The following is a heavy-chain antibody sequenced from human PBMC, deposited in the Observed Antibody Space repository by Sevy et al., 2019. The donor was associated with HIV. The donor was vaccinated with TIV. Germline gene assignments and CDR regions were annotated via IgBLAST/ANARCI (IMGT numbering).Heavy chain of an antibody. J-gene: IGHJ1*01. V-gene: IGHV3-23*01. CDR3: AKDASSSWTGGTFQH. D-gene: IGHD6-13*01. Sequence: GGSLRLSCTASGFIFSGYVMSWVRQAPGKGPEWVSTISGSGGSTYYADSVKGRFAISRDNSKNTLDLEMNSLKVEDTAVYYCAKDASSSWTGGTFQHWGQGTLVTVSS. CDR2: ISGSGGST. CDR1: GFIFSGYV.